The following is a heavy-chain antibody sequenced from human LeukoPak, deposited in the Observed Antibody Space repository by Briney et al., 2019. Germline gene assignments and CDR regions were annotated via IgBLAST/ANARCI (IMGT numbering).Heavy chain of an antibody. V-gene: IGHV4-59*01. Sequence: SETLSLTCTVSGGPISSYYWSWIRQPPGKGLEWIGYIYYSGSTNYNPPLKSRVTISVDTSKNQFSLKLTSVTAADTAVYYCARDAYVSYYYYGMDVWGKGTTVTVSS. CDR2: IYYSGST. CDR3: ARDAYVSYYYYGMDV. CDR1: GGPISSYY. J-gene: IGHJ6*04. D-gene: IGHD3-16*01.